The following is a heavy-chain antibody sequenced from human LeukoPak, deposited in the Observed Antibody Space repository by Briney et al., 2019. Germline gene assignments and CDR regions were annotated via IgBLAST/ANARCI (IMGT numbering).Heavy chain of an antibody. CDR2: IYYSGST. J-gene: IGHJ5*02. CDR1: GGSISSYY. D-gene: IGHD3-10*01. Sequence: SETLSLTCTVSGGSISSYYWSWIRQPPGKGLEWIGYIYYSGSTNYNPSLKSRVTISVDTSKNQFSLKLSSVTAADTAVYYCAREPSPDYYGSGSYSEGWFDPWGQGALVPVSS. V-gene: IGHV4-59*01. CDR3: AREPSPDYYGSGSYSEGWFDP.